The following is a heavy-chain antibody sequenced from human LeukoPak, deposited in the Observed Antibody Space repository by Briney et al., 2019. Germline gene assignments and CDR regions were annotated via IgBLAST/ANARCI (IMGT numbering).Heavy chain of an antibody. CDR2: INHSGSA. J-gene: IGHJ4*02. V-gene: IGHV4-34*01. D-gene: IGHD2-15*01. Sequence: NPSETLSLTCAVYGGSFSGYYWSWIRQPPGKGLEWIGEINHSGSANYNPSLKSRVTISVDTSKNQFSLKLSSVTAADTAVYYCASGSPYCSGGSCLNFDYWGQGTLVTVSS. CDR3: ASGSPYCSGGSCLNFDY. CDR1: GGSFSGYY.